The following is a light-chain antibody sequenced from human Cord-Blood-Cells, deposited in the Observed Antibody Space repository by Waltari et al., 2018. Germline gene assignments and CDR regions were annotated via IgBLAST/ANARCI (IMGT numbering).Light chain of an antibody. V-gene: IGLV6-57*01. J-gene: IGLJ3*02. CDR1: SGSIASNS. CDR3: QSYDSSNLWV. CDR2: DDN. Sequence: NFMLTQPHSVSESPGKTVTISCTRSSGSIASNSVQWYQQRPGSSPTTVIYDDNQRPSGGPERFSGSIDSSSNSASLTISGLKTEDEADYYCQSYDSSNLWVFGGGTKLTVL.